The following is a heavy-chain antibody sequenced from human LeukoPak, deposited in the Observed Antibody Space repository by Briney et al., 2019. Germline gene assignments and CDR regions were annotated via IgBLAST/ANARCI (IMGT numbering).Heavy chain of an antibody. J-gene: IGHJ4*02. CDR1: GGSISSSSYY. Sequence: SETLSLTCTVSGGSISSSSYYWGWIRQPPGKGLEWIGSIYYSGSTYYNPSLKSRVTISVDTSKNQFSLKLSSVTAADTAVYYCARDPRSCGGDCYSTFDYWGQGTLVTVSS. D-gene: IGHD2-21*02. CDR2: IYYSGST. CDR3: ARDPRSCGGDCYSTFDY. V-gene: IGHV4-39*07.